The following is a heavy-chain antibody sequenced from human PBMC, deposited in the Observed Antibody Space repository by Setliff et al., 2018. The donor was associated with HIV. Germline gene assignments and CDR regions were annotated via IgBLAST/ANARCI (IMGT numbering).Heavy chain of an antibody. CDR2: IKQDGSEK. Sequence: GSLRLSCAASGFTFSSYWMSWVRQAPGKGLEWVANIKQDGSEKYYVDSVKGRFTISRDNAKNSLYLQMNSLRAEDTAVYYCARGRTSFLDAFDIWGQGTMVTVSS. V-gene: IGHV3-7*01. J-gene: IGHJ3*02. CDR3: ARGRTSFLDAFDI. D-gene: IGHD2-2*01. CDR1: GFTFSSYW.